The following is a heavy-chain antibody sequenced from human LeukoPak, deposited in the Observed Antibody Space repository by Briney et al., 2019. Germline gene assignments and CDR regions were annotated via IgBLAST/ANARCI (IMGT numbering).Heavy chain of an antibody. CDR2: ILHNGDST. D-gene: IGHD3-10*01. J-gene: IGHJ6*02. CDR1: GFTCSTYV. CDR3: ARGGVRFGELFSGYYGMDV. V-gene: IGHV3-23*01. Sequence: GGSLRLSCAASGFTCSTYVMSWVRQAPGKGLEWLSLILHNGDSTYYADSVKGRFTISRDNSKNTLYLQMNSLRAEDTAVYYCARGGVRFGELFSGYYGMDVWGQGTTVTVSS.